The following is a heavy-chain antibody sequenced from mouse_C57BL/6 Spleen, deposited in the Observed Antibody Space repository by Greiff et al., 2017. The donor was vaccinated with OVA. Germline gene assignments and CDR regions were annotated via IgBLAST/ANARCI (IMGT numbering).Heavy chain of an antibody. D-gene: IGHD2-4*01. Sequence: EVQLQQSGPVLVKPGASVKMSCKASGYTFTDYYMNWVKQSHGKSLEWIGVINPYNGGTSYNQKFKGKATLTVDKSSSTAYMELNSLTSEDSAVYYCAYDYDGAMDYWGQGTSGTVSS. CDR1: GYTFTDYY. V-gene: IGHV1-19*01. CDR3: AYDYDGAMDY. CDR2: INPYNGGT. J-gene: IGHJ4*01.